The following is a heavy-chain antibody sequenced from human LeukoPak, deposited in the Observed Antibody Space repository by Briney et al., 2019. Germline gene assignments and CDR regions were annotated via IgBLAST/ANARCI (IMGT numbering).Heavy chain of an antibody. CDR3: ARDGRFSGGNWFDP. J-gene: IGHJ5*02. CDR1: GDSIRNGNYY. D-gene: IGHD3-10*01. V-gene: IGHV4-61*02. Sequence: PSQTLSLTCTASGDSIRNGNYYWNWIRQPAGKGLEWIGRIYSSGRTNYNPSLESRVTVSVDTSKNQFSLKLSSVTAADTAVYYCARDGRFSGGNWFDPWGQGTLVTVSS. CDR2: IYSSGRT.